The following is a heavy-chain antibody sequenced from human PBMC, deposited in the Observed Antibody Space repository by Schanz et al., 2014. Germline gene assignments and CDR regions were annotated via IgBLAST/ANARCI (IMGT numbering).Heavy chain of an antibody. D-gene: IGHD6-19*01. CDR2: IISSLGLA. Sequence: QVPLVQSGAEVKKPGASVKVSCKASGYTFTSYGISWVRQAPGQGLEWMGRIISSLGLAKYEQKFQDKVTITADKSTSTAYMELSSLRSEDTAVYYCARDHQWLARYYMDVWGKGTTVTVSS. CDR3: ARDHQWLARYYMDV. J-gene: IGHJ6*03. V-gene: IGHV1-69*04. CDR1: GYTFTSYG.